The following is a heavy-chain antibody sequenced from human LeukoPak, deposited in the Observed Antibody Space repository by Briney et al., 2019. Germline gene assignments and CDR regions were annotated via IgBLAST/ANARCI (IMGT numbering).Heavy chain of an antibody. J-gene: IGHJ5*02. V-gene: IGHV3-23*01. CDR2: FSGSGTAT. Sequence: PGGSLRLSCAASGFTFSTFAMNWVRQAPGKGLEWVSTFSGSGTATHYADSVKGRFTISRDNSNDTLYLLLNSLRAEDTAVYYCAKDPHFDFWSGYNNWFDPWGQGTLVTVSS. D-gene: IGHD3-3*01. CDR1: GFTFSTFA. CDR3: AKDPHFDFWSGYNNWFDP.